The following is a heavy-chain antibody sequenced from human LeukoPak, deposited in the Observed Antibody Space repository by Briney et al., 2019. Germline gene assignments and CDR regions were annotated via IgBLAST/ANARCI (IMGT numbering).Heavy chain of an antibody. Sequence: GGSLRLSCSASGFTFDDYAMHWVRHAPGKGLEWVSLISGDGGSTYYADSVKGRFTISRDNSKNSLYLQMNSLRTEDTALYYCAKDQASIFAEYFQHWGQGTLVTVSS. CDR3: AKDQASIFAEYFQH. CDR2: ISGDGGST. CDR1: GFTFDDYA. V-gene: IGHV3-43*02. J-gene: IGHJ1*01.